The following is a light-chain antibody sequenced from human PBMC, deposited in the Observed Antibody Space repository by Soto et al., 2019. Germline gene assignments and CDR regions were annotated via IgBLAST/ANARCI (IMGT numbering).Light chain of an antibody. Sequence: EIVVSQSPPTLIESPGDRAILSCRAGQGVTTNFAWYQQKSGQSPRLLIYDVSHRATGVPARFSGTGSETDFTLTISGLETEDFATYYCQRRTNWITFGQGTRLEIK. V-gene: IGKV3D-11*01. CDR2: DVS. J-gene: IGKJ5*01. CDR1: QGVTTN. CDR3: QRRTNWIT.